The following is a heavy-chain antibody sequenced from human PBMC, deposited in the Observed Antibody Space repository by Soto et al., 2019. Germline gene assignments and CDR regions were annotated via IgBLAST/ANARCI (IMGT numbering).Heavy chain of an antibody. V-gene: IGHV1-69*02. Sequence: VQLVQSGAELKKPGSSVKVSCEASGGSFISYSFNWVRQAPGQGLEWMGRIIPIQGKANYALKFQDRVTITADRSTRTAYMELRSLRPEDTALYYCAKRLLFVDHAYMDVWGKGTTVTVSS. J-gene: IGHJ6*03. D-gene: IGHD2-21*01. CDR2: IIPIQGKA. CDR1: GGSFISYS. CDR3: AKRLLFVDHAYMDV.